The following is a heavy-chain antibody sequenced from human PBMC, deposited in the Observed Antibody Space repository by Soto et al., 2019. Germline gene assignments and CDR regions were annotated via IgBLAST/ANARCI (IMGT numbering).Heavy chain of an antibody. CDR1: GNSFTTSG. V-gene: IGHV1-18*01. D-gene: IGHD4-17*01. Sequence: QAQLVQSGAEVKEPGASVKVSCKASGNSFTTSGITWVRQAPGQGLEWMGWISTYNGNTNYAQKLQDRVTLTTDTSTSTAYMEPRSLRSDDTAVYYCARRLYGDYDYWGQGTLVTVSS. CDR2: ISTYNGNT. J-gene: IGHJ4*02. CDR3: ARRLYGDYDY.